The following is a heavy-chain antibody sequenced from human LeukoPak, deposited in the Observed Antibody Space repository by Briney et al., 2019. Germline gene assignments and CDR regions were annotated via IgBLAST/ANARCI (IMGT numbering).Heavy chain of an antibody. V-gene: IGHV3-23*01. D-gene: IGHD6-13*01. J-gene: IGHJ4*02. CDR1: GFTFSNYG. CDR3: ARDLLSLPGIAAAGYDY. CDR2: ITGSGGST. Sequence: GGTLRLSCAASGFTFSNYGLSWVRQAPGKGLEWVSGITGSGGSTYYADSVKGRFTISRDNSKNTLYLQMNSLRAEDTAIYYCARDLLSLPGIAAAGYDYWGQGTLVTVSS.